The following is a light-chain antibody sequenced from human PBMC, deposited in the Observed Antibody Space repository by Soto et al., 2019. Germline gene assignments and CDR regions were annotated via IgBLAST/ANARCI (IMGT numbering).Light chain of an antibody. CDR1: QGISSA. V-gene: IGKV1-13*02. CDR3: QKLNAYPPWT. J-gene: IGKJ1*01. Sequence: AIQLTQSPSSLSASVGDRVTITCRASQGISSALAWYQQKPGRAPKLLIFGASTLQSGVPSRFSGSGSGTDFTLTISSLQPEDFATYFCQKLNAYPPWTFGQGTKVDIK. CDR2: GAS.